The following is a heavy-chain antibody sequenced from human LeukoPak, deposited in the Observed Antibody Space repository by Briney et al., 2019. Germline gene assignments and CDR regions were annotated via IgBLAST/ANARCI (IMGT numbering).Heavy chain of an antibody. CDR3: ARERYFDRRAPFDY. CDR2: INSDGSST. Sequence: GGSLRLSCAASGFTFSSYWMHWVRQAPGKGLVWVSRINSDGSSTSYADSVKGRFTISRDNAKNTLYLQMNSLRAEDTAVYYCARERYFDRRAPFDYWGQGTLVTVSS. J-gene: IGHJ4*02. CDR1: GFTFSSYW. V-gene: IGHV3-74*01. D-gene: IGHD3-9*01.